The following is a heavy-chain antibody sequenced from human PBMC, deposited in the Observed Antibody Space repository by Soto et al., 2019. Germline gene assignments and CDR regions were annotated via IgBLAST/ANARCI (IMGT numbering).Heavy chain of an antibody. CDR1: GFTFSTYW. CDR3: ARVKSLAFEY. V-gene: IGHV3-7*05. J-gene: IGHJ4*02. Sequence: EVQLVESGGGLVQPGGPLRLSCAASGFTFSTYWMSWVRQAPGKGLEWVANIKQDGNEKYYVDSVKGRFTISRDNAKNSLFLQMNSQRAEDTAVYYCARVKSLAFEYWGQGTLVTVSS. CDR2: IKQDGNEK.